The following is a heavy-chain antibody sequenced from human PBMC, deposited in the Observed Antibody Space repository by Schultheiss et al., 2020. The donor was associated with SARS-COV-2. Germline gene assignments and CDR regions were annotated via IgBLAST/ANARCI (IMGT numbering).Heavy chain of an antibody. CDR2: INPNSGGT. CDR1: GYTFTGYY. CDR3: ARSGHMTTVTFSAFDI. Sequence: ASVKVSCKASGYTFTGYYMHWVRQAPGQGLEWMGWINPNSGGTNYAQKFQGRVTMTRDTSISTAYMELSSLRSEDTAVYYCARSGHMTTVTFSAFDIWGQGTMVTVSS. J-gene: IGHJ3*02. D-gene: IGHD4-17*01. V-gene: IGHV1-2*02.